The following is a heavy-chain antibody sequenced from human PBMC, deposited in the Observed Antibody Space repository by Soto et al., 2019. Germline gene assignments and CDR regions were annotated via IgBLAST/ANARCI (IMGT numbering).Heavy chain of an antibody. V-gene: IGHV3-48*02. J-gene: IGHJ4*02. Sequence: GSLTLSCAASGFTFSSYCLNWVRQAPGKGLEWVSYISSSSSTIYYADSVKGRFTISRDNAKNSLYLQMNCLRDEDTAVYYCARGDGYNWLAYWGQGTMVTVSS. CDR1: GFTFSSYC. D-gene: IGHD5-12*01. CDR2: ISSSSSTI. CDR3: ARGDGYNWLAY.